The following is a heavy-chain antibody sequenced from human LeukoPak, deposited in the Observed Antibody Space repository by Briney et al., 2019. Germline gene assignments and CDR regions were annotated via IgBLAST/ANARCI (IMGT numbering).Heavy chain of an antibody. D-gene: IGHD2-2*01. CDR3: ARGGAPYCSSTSCYEDRFDP. V-gene: IGHV3-7*05. J-gene: IGHJ5*02. CDR2: IKQDGSEK. Sequence: GGSLRLSCAASGFTFSNYWMSWVRQAPGKGLEWVANIKQDGSEKYYVDSVKGRFTISRDNAKNSLYLQMVSLRAEDTAVYYCARGGAPYCSSTSCYEDRFDPWGQGTLVTVSS. CDR1: GFTFSNYW.